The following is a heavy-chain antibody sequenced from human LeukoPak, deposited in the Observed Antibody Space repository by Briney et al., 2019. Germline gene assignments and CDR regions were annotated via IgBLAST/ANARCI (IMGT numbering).Heavy chain of an antibody. CDR3: ARGDYGSGSYYEDNWFDP. V-gene: IGHV3-21*01. D-gene: IGHD3-10*01. CDR1: GFTFTTYS. Sequence: GGSLRLSCEASGFTFTTYSMTWVRQAPGKGLEWVSIISSGSSAIFSADALKGRFTISRDNAKNSLYLQMNSLRAEDTAVYYCARGDYGSGSYYEDNWFDPWGQGTLVTVSS. CDR2: ISSGSSAI. J-gene: IGHJ5*02.